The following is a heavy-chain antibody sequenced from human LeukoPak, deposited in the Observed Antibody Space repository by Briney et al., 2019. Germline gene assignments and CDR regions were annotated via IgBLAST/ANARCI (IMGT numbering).Heavy chain of an antibody. CDR1: GYTFTGYY. V-gene: IGHV1-2*02. D-gene: IGHD1-7*01. Sequence: ASVKVSCKASGYTFTGYYMHWVRQAPGQGLEWMGWISPNSGGTNYAQKLQGRVTMTTDTSTSTAYMELRSLRSDDTAVYYCARDRGQLELLLGYWGQGTLVTVSS. CDR3: ARDRGQLELLLGY. CDR2: ISPNSGGT. J-gene: IGHJ4*02.